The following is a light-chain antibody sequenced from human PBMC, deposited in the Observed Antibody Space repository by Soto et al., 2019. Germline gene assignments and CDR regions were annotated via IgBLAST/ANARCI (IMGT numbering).Light chain of an antibody. CDR2: KTS. V-gene: IGKV1-5*03. Sequence: DIHMTQSPSTLSASVGDRVTITCRASQSISIWLAWYQQKPGKAPNLLIYKTSSLESGVPSRFSGSGSGTESTLPSGTLRPMDFPVYYGHPNKVYPWTSGKGPRVEIK. J-gene: IGKJ1*01. CDR1: QSISIW. CDR3: HPNKVYPWT.